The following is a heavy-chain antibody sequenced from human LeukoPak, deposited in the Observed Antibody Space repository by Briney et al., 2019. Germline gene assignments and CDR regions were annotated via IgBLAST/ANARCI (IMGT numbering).Heavy chain of an antibody. D-gene: IGHD6-13*01. Sequence: GGSLRLSCVASGFTFDDHDMSWVRQAPGKGLEWVSNINWNGGSTGYADSVKGRFTISRDNAKNSLYLQMNSLRDEDTAVYYCARGRIAAAEYYFDYWGQGTLVTVSS. V-gene: IGHV3-20*04. CDR2: INWNGGST. CDR3: ARGRIAAAEYYFDY. J-gene: IGHJ4*02. CDR1: GFTFDDHD.